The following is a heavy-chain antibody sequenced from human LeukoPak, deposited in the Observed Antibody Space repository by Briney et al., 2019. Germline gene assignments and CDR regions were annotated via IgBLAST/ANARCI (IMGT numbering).Heavy chain of an antibody. CDR2: IKASGGNT. D-gene: IGHD6-19*01. J-gene: IGHJ5*02. Sequence: GPLGLSGQASGFAFKFYAMTWVRQAQGKGLQWAHAIKASGGNTYYAESVRGRFTISRDNSKDTLYLQLNSLTAEDTAIYYCAKPISGGLAVSADWFDPWGQGTLVAVSS. V-gene: IGHV3-23*01. CDR3: AKPISGGLAVSADWFDP. CDR1: GFAFKFYA.